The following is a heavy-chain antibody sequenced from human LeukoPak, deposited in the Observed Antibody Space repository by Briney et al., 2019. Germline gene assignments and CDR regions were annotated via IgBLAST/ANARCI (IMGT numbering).Heavy chain of an antibody. CDR1: GFTFSNYG. D-gene: IGHD5-24*01. Sequence: GGSLRLSCAASGFTFSNYGMHWVRQAPGKGLEWLAIMWYDGSIKYYADSAKGRFTISRDNSKNTVFLQMNSLRAEDTAVYYCARGRDGYNYYYYYMDVWGKGTTVTVSS. V-gene: IGHV3-33*02. CDR3: ARGRDGYNYYYYYMDV. J-gene: IGHJ6*03. CDR2: MWYDGSIK.